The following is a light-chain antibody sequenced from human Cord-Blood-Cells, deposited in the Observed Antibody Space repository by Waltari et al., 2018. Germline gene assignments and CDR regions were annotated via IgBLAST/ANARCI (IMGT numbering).Light chain of an antibody. CDR3: QQYNNWPRT. V-gene: IGKV3-15*01. Sequence: IVMTQSPATLSVSPGERATLSCRASQSVSSNLAWYQQKPGKAPRLLIYGASTRATGIPARFSGSGSGTEVTLTISSLQSEDFAVYYCQQYNNWPRTFGQGTKVEIK. J-gene: IGKJ1*01. CDR2: GAS. CDR1: QSVSSN.